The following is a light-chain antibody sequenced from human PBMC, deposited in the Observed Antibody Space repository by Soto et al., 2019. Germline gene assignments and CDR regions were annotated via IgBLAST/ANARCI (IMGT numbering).Light chain of an antibody. CDR2: EVK. CDR3: SSYAGSSNLWVFGSNAGNNNLWL. J-gene: IGLJ3*02. V-gene: IGLV2-8*01. CDR1: SSDVGGYNY. Sequence: QSALTQPPSASGSPGQSVTISCTGTSSDVGGYNYVSWYQQHPGKAPKLMIYEVKKRPSGVPDRFSGSKSGNTASLTVSGLQAEDEADYYCSSYAGSSNLWVFGSNAGNNNLWLFGGGTKLTVL.